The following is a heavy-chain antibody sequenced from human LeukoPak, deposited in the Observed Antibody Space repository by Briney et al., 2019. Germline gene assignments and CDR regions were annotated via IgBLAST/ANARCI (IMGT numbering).Heavy chain of an antibody. V-gene: IGHV1-69*04. Sequence: PRASVKVSCKASGGTFSSYAISWVRQAPGQGLEWMGRIIPILGIANYAQKFQGRVTITADKSTSTAYMELSSLRSEDTAVYYCARVELDGDYGIFDYWGQGTLVTVSS. CDR2: IIPILGIA. J-gene: IGHJ4*02. D-gene: IGHD4-17*01. CDR3: ARVELDGDYGIFDY. CDR1: GGTFSSYA.